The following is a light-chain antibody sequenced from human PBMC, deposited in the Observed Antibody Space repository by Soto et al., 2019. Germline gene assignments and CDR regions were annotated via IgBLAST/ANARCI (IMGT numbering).Light chain of an antibody. Sequence: ENVLTQSPGTLSLSPGDRATLSCRASQSFSSSYLAWYQQKPGQAPGLLIYGASIRATGIPDRFSGSGSGTDFTLTISRLEPEDFAVYYCQQYHTSPITFGQGTRLEIK. CDR3: QQYHTSPIT. CDR1: QSFSSSY. J-gene: IGKJ5*01. CDR2: GAS. V-gene: IGKV3-20*01.